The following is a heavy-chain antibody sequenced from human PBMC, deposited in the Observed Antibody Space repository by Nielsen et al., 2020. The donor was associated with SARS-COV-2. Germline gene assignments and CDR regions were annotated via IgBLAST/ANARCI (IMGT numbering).Heavy chain of an antibody. CDR2: ISSSSTYI. V-gene: IGHV3-21*01. CDR3: ARDLRATKYYYDSSDYYYDY. CDR1: GFTFDKYA. J-gene: IGHJ4*02. Sequence: GESLKISCGGSGFTFDKYAMSWVRQAPGKGLEWVSSISSSSTYIYYADSVKGRFTISRDNAKNSLYLQMNSLRAEDTAVYYCARDLRATKYYYDSSDYYYDYWGQGTLVTVSS. D-gene: IGHD3-22*01.